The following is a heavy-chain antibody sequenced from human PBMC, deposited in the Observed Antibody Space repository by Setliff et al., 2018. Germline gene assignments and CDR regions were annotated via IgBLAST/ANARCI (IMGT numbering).Heavy chain of an antibody. J-gene: IGHJ5*02. CDR2: IYYSGST. CDR3: AGNNAHLEWLFAWFDP. D-gene: IGHD3-3*01. Sequence: PSETLSLTCTVSGGSISSYYWSWIRKPPGKGLEWIGYIYYSGSTYYNPSLKSRVTISVDTSKNQFSLKLSSVTAADTAVYYCAGNNAHLEWLFAWFDPWGQGTLVTVSS. CDR1: GGSISSYY. V-gene: IGHV4-59*12.